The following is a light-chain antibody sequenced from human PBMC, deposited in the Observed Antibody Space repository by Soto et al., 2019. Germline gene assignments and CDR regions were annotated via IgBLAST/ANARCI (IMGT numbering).Light chain of an antibody. J-gene: IGKJ4*01. CDR3: QQRSDWLT. Sequence: EIVLTQSPGTLSLPPGERATLSCRASQSVSSSYLAWYQQKPGQAPRLLIYGASSRATGIPDRFSGSGSGTDFTLTISRLEPEDFAVYYCQQRSDWLTFGGGTKVEIK. V-gene: IGKV3D-20*02. CDR1: QSVSSSY. CDR2: GAS.